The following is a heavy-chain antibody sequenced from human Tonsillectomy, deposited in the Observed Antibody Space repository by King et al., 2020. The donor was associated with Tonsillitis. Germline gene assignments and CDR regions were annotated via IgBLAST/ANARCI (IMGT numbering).Heavy chain of an antibody. CDR3: ARVIFVFGESPKNDWFDP. CDR2: IYHSGTT. Sequence: QLQESGSGLEKPSQTLSLTCAVSGGSISSGGYSWSWIRQPPGKGLEWIGYIYHSGTTYYNPSLKSRVTISVDRSKNHFSLKLSSVTAADTAMYNCARVIFVFGESPKNDWFDPWGPGALVTASS. V-gene: IGHV4-30-2*01. CDR1: GGSISSGGYS. D-gene: IGHD3-10*02. J-gene: IGHJ5*02.